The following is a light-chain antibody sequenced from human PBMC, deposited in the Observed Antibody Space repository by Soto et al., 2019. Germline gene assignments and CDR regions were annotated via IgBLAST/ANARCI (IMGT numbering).Light chain of an antibody. V-gene: IGLV1-40*01. CDR2: INI. CDR3: QSYDSSLSGYV. Sequence: QSVLTQPPSVSGAPGQRVTISCTGSSSNIGAGYDVHWYQQLPGTAPKLLIFININRPSGIPDRFSGSKSGTSASLAITGLRAEDEADYYCQSYDSSLSGYVFGTGTNLTVL. J-gene: IGLJ1*01. CDR1: SSNIGAGYD.